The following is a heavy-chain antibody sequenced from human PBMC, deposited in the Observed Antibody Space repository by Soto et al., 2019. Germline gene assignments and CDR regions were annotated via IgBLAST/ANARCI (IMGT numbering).Heavy chain of an antibody. CDR3: ARDRGSSSGWLNNWFDP. D-gene: IGHD6-19*01. Sequence: QXLSLTSAISGDXVSSNSRAWNWIRQSPSRGLEWLGRTYYRSKWYNDYAVSVKSRIDINPDTSKNEFSLQLNSVTPEETALYYCARDRGSSSGWLNNWFDPWGQGTRVTVS. J-gene: IGHJ5*02. CDR1: GDXVSSNSRA. CDR2: TYYRSKWYN. V-gene: IGHV6-1*01.